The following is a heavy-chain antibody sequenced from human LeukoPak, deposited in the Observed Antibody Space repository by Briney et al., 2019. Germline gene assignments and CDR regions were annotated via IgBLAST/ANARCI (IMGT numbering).Heavy chain of an antibody. V-gene: IGHV1-18*01. CDR3: ATGGIIAAAHNWFDP. D-gene: IGHD6-13*01. CDR1: GSTVTSYG. J-gene: IGHJ5*02. Sequence: GASEKLSCTASGSTVTSYGISWMRQPPAPGLEWKGWISIYNGNTNYAQKLPGRVTMTTDTSTSTAYMELRSLRSDDTAVYYCATGGIIAAAHNWFDPWGQGTLVTVSS. CDR2: ISIYNGNT.